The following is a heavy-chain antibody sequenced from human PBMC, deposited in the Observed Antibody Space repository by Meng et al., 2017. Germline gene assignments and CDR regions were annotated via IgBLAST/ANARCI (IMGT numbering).Heavy chain of an antibody. Sequence: GESLKISCAASGFTFSSYAMHWVRQAPGKGLEWVAVISYDGSNKYYADSVKCRFTISRDNSKNTLYLQMNSLRAEDTAVYYCAGIPRPSEGDFGYWGQGTLVTVSS. D-gene: IGHD2-2*02. V-gene: IGHV3-30*04. CDR1: GFTFSSYA. J-gene: IGHJ4*02. CDR3: AGIPRPSEGDFGY. CDR2: ISYDGSNK.